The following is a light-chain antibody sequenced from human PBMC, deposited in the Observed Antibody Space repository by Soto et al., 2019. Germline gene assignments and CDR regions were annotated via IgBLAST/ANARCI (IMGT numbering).Light chain of an antibody. CDR3: AAWDDSLNFYV. CDR2: YDD. Sequence: QSVLTQPPSVSEAPRQRVTISCSGSSSNIGNNAVSWYQQIPGTAPKLLIHYDDRLPSGVSDRFSGSKSGTSASLAISGLQSEDDADYYCAAWDDSLNFYVFGTGTKVTVL. V-gene: IGLV1-36*01. J-gene: IGLJ1*01. CDR1: SSNIGNNA.